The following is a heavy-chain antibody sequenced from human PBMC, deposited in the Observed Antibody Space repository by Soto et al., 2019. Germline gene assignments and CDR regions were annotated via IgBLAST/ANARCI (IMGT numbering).Heavy chain of an antibody. Sequence: QGQLVQSGGEVKKPGASVKVSCKASGYTFSSYGISWVRQAPGQGLEWMGWISGYNGKTNYAQKVQDRVTMTTDTSPSTVYMQLRSLRSDDTAVYYCAREGDVPYYYSGMDIWGQGTTVTVSS. J-gene: IGHJ6*02. CDR3: AREGDVPYYYSGMDI. V-gene: IGHV1-18*01. CDR1: GYTFSSYG. CDR2: ISGYNGKT. D-gene: IGHD2-21*02.